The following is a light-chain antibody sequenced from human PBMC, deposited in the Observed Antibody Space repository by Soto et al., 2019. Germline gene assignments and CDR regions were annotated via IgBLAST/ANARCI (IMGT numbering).Light chain of an antibody. Sequence: QSVLSQPRSACGTPGQRVTISCSGSNSNIGSNTVNWYQQLPGTAPKLIIYSNNQWPSGVPDRISGSKSGTSASLAISGLQSEDEADYYCAAWDDSLNDYVFGTGTKVTVL. CDR1: NSNIGSNT. CDR3: AAWDDSLNDYV. V-gene: IGLV1-44*01. CDR2: SNN. J-gene: IGLJ1*01.